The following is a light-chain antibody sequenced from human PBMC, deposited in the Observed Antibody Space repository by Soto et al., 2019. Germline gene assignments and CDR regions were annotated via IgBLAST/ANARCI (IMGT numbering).Light chain of an antibody. J-gene: IGLJ3*02. V-gene: IGLV2-23*01. CDR3: CAFAYSRVV. CDR1: SSDVGAYDL. CDR2: EAT. Sequence: QSALTQPASVSGSPGQSITISCTGTSSDVGAYDLVSWYQHHPGKVPKLIIYEATKWPSGVSYRFSGSKSGSTASLTISGLQAEDEADYYCCAFAYSRVVFGGGTKLTVL.